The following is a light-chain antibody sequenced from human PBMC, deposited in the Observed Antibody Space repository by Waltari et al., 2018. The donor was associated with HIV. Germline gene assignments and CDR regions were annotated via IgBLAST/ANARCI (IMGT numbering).Light chain of an antibody. J-gene: IGLJ3*02. V-gene: IGLV1-44*01. Sequence: SVLTQPPSASGTPGQSVTISCSGSSSNIGSDTVNWYQHLPGTAPKLLIYRNNERPSGVPDRFSGSKYGTSASLAISGLQSEDEADYYCAAWDDTLNGPVFGGGTKLTVL. CDR2: RNN. CDR1: SSNIGSDT. CDR3: AAWDDTLNGPV.